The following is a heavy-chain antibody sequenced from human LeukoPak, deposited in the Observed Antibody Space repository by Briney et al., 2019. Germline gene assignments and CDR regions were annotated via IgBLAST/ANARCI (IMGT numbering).Heavy chain of an antibody. CDR1: GFTFVAYT. D-gene: IGHD3-10*01. V-gene: IGHV3-48*02. CDR3: VRGYPLGVATFDS. J-gene: IGHJ4*02. Sequence: PGGSRSSSVEAPGFTFVAYTINGVRQPPGRGREWFSYISHNSRTMHYADSVKGRLTISRDDAKNSLFLQMNSLRDEDTAVYYCVRGYPLGVATFDSWGQGTLVIVSS. CDR2: ISHNSRTM.